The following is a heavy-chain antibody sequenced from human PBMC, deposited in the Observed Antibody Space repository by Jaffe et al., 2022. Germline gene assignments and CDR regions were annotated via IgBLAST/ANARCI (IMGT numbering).Heavy chain of an antibody. CDR1: GFTFSSYS. V-gene: IGHV3-21*01. J-gene: IGHJ6*03. D-gene: IGHD4-17*01. CDR3: ARDTDYGDGRVYYYYYYMDV. CDR2: ISSSSSYI. Sequence: EVQLVESGGGLVKPGGSLRLSCAASGFTFSSYSMNWVRQAPGKGLEWVSSISSSSSYIYYADSVKGRFTISRDNAKNSLYLQMNSLRAEDTAVYYCARDTDYGDGRVYYYYYYMDVWGKGTTVTVSS.